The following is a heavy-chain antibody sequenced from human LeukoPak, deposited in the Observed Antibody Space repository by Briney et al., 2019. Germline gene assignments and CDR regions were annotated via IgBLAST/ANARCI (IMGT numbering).Heavy chain of an antibody. CDR2: INPNRGVT. D-gene: IGHD5-12*01. CDR1: GYTFTDYY. V-gene: IGHV1-2*02. Sequence: ASVKVSCKASGYTFTDYYLHWVRQAPGQGLEWMGWINPNRGVTNYAQNFQGRVTMTRDTSISTAYMELSRLRSDDTAVYYCASGYDYGSVDYWGQGTLVTVSS. CDR3: ASGYDYGSVDY. J-gene: IGHJ4*02.